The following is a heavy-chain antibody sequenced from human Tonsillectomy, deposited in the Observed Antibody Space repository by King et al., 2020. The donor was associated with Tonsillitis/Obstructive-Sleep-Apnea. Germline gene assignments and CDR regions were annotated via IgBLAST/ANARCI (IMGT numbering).Heavy chain of an antibody. CDR2: INTNPGHP. J-gene: IGHJ4*02. CDR3: ARKAPSSSWYFDY. CDR1: GYTFTSYA. Sequence: QLVQSGSELKKPGASVKVSCKASGYTFTSYAMNLVRQAPGQGLEWMGWINTNPGHPSYAQGFTGRTVFSLDTPVSPAYLEISSLKLEDTAVYYCARKAPSSSWYFDYWGQGTLVTVSS. D-gene: IGHD6-13*01. V-gene: IGHV7-4-1*02.